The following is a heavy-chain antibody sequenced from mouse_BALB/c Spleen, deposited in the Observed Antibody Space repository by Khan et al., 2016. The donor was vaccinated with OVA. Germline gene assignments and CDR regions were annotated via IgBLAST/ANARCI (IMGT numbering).Heavy chain of an antibody. CDR2: IIYSGST. D-gene: IGHD2-12*01. Sequence: EVQLQESGPSLVKPSQTLSLTCSVTGVSLTSGYWCWIRTFPGNKLEYMGYIIYSGSTYYNSSLQSRLSITRHTSKNQYSLQLNSVTNEDTAEKYCAGTTYRLAFVYWGQGTLVTVSA. V-gene: IGHV3-8*02. J-gene: IGHJ3*01. CDR1: GVSLTSGY. CDR3: AGTTYRLAFVY.